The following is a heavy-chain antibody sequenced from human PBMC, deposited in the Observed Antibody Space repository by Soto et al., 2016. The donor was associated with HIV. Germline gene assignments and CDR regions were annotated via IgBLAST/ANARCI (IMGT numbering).Heavy chain of an antibody. CDR1: GGSFSGYS. J-gene: IGHJ4*01. D-gene: IGHD3-10*01. Sequence: VQLQQWGAGLLKPSETLSLTCAVYGGSFSGYSWTWIRQPPGKGLTWIGEINHRGSTKYSPSLKSRVTMSLDTSKNQYSLKLNSVTAADTAVYYCARGVGLQGVSRDYWGQGTLVTVSS. V-gene: IGHV4-34*02. CDR2: INHRGST. CDR3: ARGVGLQGVSRDY.